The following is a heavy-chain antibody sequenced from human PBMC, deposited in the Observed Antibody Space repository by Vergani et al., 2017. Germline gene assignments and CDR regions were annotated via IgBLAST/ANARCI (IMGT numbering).Heavy chain of an antibody. Sequence: QVQLQESCPRLVTPSETLSLTFTVSCGSVSSGSYYLSWIRQPPGKGLAWIGYIYYSGSTNYNLSIKSRVTISVDTSKNQFSLKLSSVTAADTAVYYCARELVSNPLVWFDYWGQGTLVTVSS. CDR1: CGSVSSGSYY. CDR2: IYYSGST. D-gene: IGHD3-16*02. V-gene: IGHV4-61*01. CDR3: ARELVSNPLVWFDY. J-gene: IGHJ4*02.